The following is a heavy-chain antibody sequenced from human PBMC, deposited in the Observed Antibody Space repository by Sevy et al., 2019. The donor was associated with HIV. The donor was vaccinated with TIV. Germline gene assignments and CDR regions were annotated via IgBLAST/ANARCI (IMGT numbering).Heavy chain of an antibody. D-gene: IGHD3-3*01. CDR2: INSHGTIT. CDR1: GFTFSSHW. J-gene: IGHJ6*02. Sequence: GESLKISCAVSGFTFSSHWMFWVRQAPGKGLVWVSHINSHGTITNYADSVKGRFAISRDNTKNTIYLQMNSLRAEDTAVYYCARGQLLQFLEWPSYGLDVWGQVTTVTVSS. V-gene: IGHV3-74*01. CDR3: ARGQLLQFLEWPSYGLDV.